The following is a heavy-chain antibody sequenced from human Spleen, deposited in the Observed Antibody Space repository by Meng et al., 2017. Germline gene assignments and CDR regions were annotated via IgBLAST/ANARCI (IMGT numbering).Heavy chain of an antibody. CDR3: ARGYESRANWFDP. D-gene: IGHD3-22*01. CDR1: GYTFTGYY. Sequence: ASVKVSCKASGYTFTGYYMHWVRQAPGQGLEWRGRINPNSGGTNYAQEFQGRVTMTRDTSTAYMELSRLGSEDTAMYYCARGYESRANWFDPWGQGTLVTVSS. J-gene: IGHJ5*02. CDR2: INPNSGGT. V-gene: IGHV1-2*06.